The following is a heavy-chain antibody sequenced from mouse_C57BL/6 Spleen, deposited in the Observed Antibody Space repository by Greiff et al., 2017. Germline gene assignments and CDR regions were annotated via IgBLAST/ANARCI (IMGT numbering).Heavy chain of an antibody. J-gene: IGHJ3*01. D-gene: IGHD4-1*01. Sequence: EVQLQQSGPELVKPGASVKMSCKASGYTFTDYNMHWVKQSPGKSLEWIGYINPNNGGTSYNQKFKGKATLTVNKSSSTAYMELRSLTSEESAVYYCARSLWDAWFAYWGQGTLVTVSA. CDR2: INPNNGGT. CDR3: ARSLWDAWFAY. CDR1: GYTFTDYN. V-gene: IGHV1-22*01.